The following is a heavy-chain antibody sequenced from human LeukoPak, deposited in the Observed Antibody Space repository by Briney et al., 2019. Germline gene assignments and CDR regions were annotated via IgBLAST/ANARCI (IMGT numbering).Heavy chain of an antibody. CDR1: GGSISSGSYD. D-gene: IGHD1-26*01. CDR3: ARSMVGASDY. CDR2: IYTSGST. V-gene: IGHV4-61*02. Sequence: PSETLSLTCTVSGGSISSGSYDWSWIRQPAGKGLEWIGRIYTSGSTNYNPSLKSRVTITVDTSKNQFSLKLSSVTAADTAVYYCARSMVGASDYWGQGTLVTVSS. J-gene: IGHJ4*02.